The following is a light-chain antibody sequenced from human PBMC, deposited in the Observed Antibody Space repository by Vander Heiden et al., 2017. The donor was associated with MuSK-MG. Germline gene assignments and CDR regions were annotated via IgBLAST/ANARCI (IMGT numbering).Light chain of an antibody. CDR1: SLRSYY. V-gene: IGLV3-19*01. J-gene: IGLJ1*01. CDR3: SSRDSSNNHLV. Sequence: SSELTLDPAVSVALGQTVRITCQGDSLRSYYASWYQQKPGQAPVLVIYGKDNRPSGIPDRFSGSKSGNTGSLTITGAQAEDEADYYCSSRDSSNNHLVFGTGTRVTVL. CDR2: GKD.